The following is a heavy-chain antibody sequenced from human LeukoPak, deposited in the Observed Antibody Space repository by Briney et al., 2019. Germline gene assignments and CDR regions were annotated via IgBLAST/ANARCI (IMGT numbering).Heavy chain of an antibody. CDR1: GGSFSGYY. V-gene: IGHV4-34*01. CDR2: INHSGST. J-gene: IGHJ4*02. CDR3: ARGHPLYDYVWGSYRNYFDY. Sequence: SETLSLTCAVYGGSFSGYYWSWIRQPPGKGLEWIGEINHSGSTNYNPSLKCRVTISVDTSKNQFSLKLSSVTAADTAVYYCARGHPLYDYVWGSYRNYFDYWGQGTLVTVSS. D-gene: IGHD3-16*02.